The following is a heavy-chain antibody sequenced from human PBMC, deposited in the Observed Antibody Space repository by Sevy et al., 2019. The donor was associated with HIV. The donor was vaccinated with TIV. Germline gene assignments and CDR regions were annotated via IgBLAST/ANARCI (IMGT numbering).Heavy chain of an antibody. J-gene: IGHJ3*01. D-gene: IGHD6-19*01. CDR1: DVSISSGTNY. Sequence: SETLSLTCTVSDVSISSGTNYWGWIRQPPGKGLEWIGSIYYSGTTYYNPSLKSRVTMSVDTSMNQFSLKLCSVTVAETAVYYCARQRGGWYEYDASDVWGQGTMVTVSS. CDR2: IYYSGTT. V-gene: IGHV4-39*01. CDR3: ARQRGGWYEYDASDV.